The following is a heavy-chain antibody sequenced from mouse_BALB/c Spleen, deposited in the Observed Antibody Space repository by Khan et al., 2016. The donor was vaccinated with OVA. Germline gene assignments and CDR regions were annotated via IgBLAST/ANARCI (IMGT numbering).Heavy chain of an antibody. V-gene: IGHV2-6-1*01. CDR1: GFSLTNYG. J-gene: IGHJ4*01. CDR3: ARQPNYHYYVMDY. CDR2: IWSDGST. Sequence: QVQLQQSGPGLVAPSQSLSITCTISGFSLTNYGIHWVRQPPGKGLEWLVVIWSDGSTTYNSALKSRLSISKDNSKSQVFLKMNSLQTDETAMYYCARQPNYHYYVMDYWGQGTSVTVSS. D-gene: IGHD1-1*02.